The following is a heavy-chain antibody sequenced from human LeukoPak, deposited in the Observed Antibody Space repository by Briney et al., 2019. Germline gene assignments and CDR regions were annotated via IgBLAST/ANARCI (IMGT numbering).Heavy chain of an antibody. CDR2: INHSGST. Sequence: IPSETLSLTCAVYGGSFSGYYWSWIRQPPGKGLEWIGEINHSGSTNYNPSLKSRVTISVDTSKNQFSLKLSSVTAADTAVYYCARGAVAGTDYYMDVWGKGTTVTISS. V-gene: IGHV4-34*01. J-gene: IGHJ6*03. D-gene: IGHD6-19*01. CDR1: GGSFSGYY. CDR3: ARGAVAGTDYYMDV.